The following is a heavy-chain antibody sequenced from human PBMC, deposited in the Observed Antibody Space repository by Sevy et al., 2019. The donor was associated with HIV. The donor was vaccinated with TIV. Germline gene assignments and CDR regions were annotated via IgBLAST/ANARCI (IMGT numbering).Heavy chain of an antibody. Sequence: GGSLRLSCRASGFTFSTFAMHWVRQAPGKGLEYISSISSHGGSTYYADSVKGRFTISRDNSKNTRYLQMGSLRADDKAVYYCARGDSSGWGGNYFDYWGQGTLVTVSS. CDR1: GFTFSTFA. D-gene: IGHD6-19*01. V-gene: IGHV3-64*02. CDR2: ISSHGGST. J-gene: IGHJ4*02. CDR3: ARGDSSGWGGNYFDY.